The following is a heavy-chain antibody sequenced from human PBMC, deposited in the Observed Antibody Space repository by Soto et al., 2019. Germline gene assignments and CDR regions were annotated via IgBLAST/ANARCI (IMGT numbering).Heavy chain of an antibody. CDR1: GFTFSGSA. D-gene: IGHD3-16*01. J-gene: IGHJ4*02. CDR3: AARTIPVPGAYDY. V-gene: IGHV3-23*01. CDR2: ISGSGDNI. Sequence: EVQLLESGGGMVQPGGSLRLSCAASGFTFSGSAMGWVRQAPGKGLEWISFISGSGDNILYADSVKGRFTISKENLRNTLYIQMNCLRGDDTAVYFFAARTIPVPGAYDYWGQGTLVTVYS.